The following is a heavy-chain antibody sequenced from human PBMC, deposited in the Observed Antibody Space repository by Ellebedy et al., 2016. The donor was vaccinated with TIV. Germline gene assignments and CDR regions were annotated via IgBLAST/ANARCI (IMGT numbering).Heavy chain of an antibody. CDR3: AKGHSGYTYYFDY. J-gene: IGHJ4*02. CDR2: IKPDGSVT. V-gene: IGHV3-7*03. D-gene: IGHD5-12*01. CDR1: GLTFSSYF. Sequence: GESLKISCAASGLTFSSYFMSWVRQAPGKGLEWVASIKPDGSVTYYADSVEGRFTISRDNAKNSLYLQMNSLRAEDTALYYCAKGHSGYTYYFDYWGQGTLVTVSS.